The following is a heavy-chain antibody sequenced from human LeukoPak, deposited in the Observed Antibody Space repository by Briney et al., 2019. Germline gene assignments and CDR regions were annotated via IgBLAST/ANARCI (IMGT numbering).Heavy chain of an antibody. CDR1: GFTFSSYA. J-gene: IGHJ6*02. CDR2: IGNSGDRT. V-gene: IGHV3-23*01. Sequence: GGSLRLSCAASGFTFSSYAMSWVRQAPGKGPEWVSGIGNSGDRTFHADSVKGRFTISRDNSKNTLYLQMNSLRVEDTALYYCAKGGVWGQGIAVTVSS. CDR3: AKGGV.